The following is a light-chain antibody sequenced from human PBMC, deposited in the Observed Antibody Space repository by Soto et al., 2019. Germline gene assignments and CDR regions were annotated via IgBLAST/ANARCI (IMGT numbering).Light chain of an antibody. CDR3: QQYNSWPPSYT. Sequence: EIVVTQSPATLSVSLGDRATLSCRASQSVTTYLAWYQQKPGQAPRLLIYGASTRATGIPARFSGSGSETDFTLTISSLQSEDFAFYYCQQYNSWPPSYTFGQGTKLEIK. J-gene: IGKJ2*01. CDR2: GAS. V-gene: IGKV3-15*01. CDR1: QSVTTY.